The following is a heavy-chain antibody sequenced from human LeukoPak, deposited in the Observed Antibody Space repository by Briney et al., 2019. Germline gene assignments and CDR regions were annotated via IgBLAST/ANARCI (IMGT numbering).Heavy chain of an antibody. Sequence: GVSLRLSCAASGFTVSSNYMSWVRQAPGKGLEYISVVYTGGRTYYANSVKGRFTISRDNSKNTLYLQLNSLRAEDTAVYYCARLTPRTIVTSGYFDYWGQGTLGTVSP. V-gene: IGHV3-66*01. CDR2: VYTGGRT. CDR3: ARLTPRTIVTSGYFDY. D-gene: IGHD4-23*01. CDR1: GFTVSSNY. J-gene: IGHJ4*02.